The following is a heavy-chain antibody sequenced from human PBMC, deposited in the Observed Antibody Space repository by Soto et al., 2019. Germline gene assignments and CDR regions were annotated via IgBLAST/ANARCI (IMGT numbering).Heavy chain of an antibody. V-gene: IGHV2-5*02. CDR3: AHRILRTVFGLVTTTAIYFDF. CDR2: IYWDDDK. Sequence: QITLNESGPTVVKPAETLTLTCTFSGFSLTTSGVGVGWIRQSPGKAPEWLALIYWDDDKRYSASLKSRLTPPKDTSKNQVVLTMASVDPADTATYYCAHRILRTVFGLVTTTAIYFDFWGQGTPVVVSS. CDR1: GFSLTTSGVG. D-gene: IGHD3-3*01. J-gene: IGHJ4*02.